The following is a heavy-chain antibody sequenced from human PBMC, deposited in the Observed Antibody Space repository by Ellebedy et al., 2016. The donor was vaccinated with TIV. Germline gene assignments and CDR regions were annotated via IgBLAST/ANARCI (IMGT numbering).Heavy chain of an antibody. CDR3: AGQLTGLSY. J-gene: IGHJ4*02. CDR1: GASFINDDW. CDR2: IYHSGYT. V-gene: IGHV4-4*02. D-gene: IGHD3-9*01. Sequence: SETLSLTXVVSGASFINDDWWTWVRQPPGKGLEWIGEIYHSGYTHYNPSLKSRVTMSLDKSRGQFSLELNSVTAADTAVYYCAGQLTGLSYWGQGTLVTVSS.